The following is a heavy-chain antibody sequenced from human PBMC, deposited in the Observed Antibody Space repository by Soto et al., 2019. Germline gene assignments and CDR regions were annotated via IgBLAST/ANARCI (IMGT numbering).Heavy chain of an antibody. Sequence: PGGSLRLSCAASGFTFSSYGMHWVRQAPGKGLEWVAVISYDGSNKYYADSVKGRFTISRDNSKNTLYLQMNSLRAEDTAVYYCAIVYYDILTGYRAPFDYWGQGTLVTVSS. CDR3: AIVYYDILTGYRAPFDY. V-gene: IGHV3-30*03. D-gene: IGHD3-9*01. CDR2: ISYDGSNK. CDR1: GFTFSSYG. J-gene: IGHJ4*02.